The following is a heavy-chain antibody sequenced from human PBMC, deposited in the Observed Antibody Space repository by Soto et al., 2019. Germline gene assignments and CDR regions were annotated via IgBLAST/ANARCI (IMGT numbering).Heavy chain of an antibody. D-gene: IGHD2-15*01. CDR1: GGSISSSSYY. CDR2: IYYSGST. Sequence: QLQLQESGPGLVKPSETLSLTCTVSGGSISSSSYYWGWIRQPPGKGLEWIGSIYYSGSTYYNPSLNRRVTISVDTSKNQFSLKLSSVTAADTAVYYCARHTPAISISDHWGQGTLVTVSS. J-gene: IGHJ4*02. CDR3: ARHTPAISISDH. V-gene: IGHV4-39*01.